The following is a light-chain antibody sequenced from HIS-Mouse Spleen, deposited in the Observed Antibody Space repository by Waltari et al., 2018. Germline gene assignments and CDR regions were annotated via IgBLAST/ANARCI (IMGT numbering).Light chain of an antibody. Sequence: QPALTQPPSVSGSPGQSVTISCTGTTSDVGSYNLVSWYQQPPGPAPKLMIYEVSNRPSGVPDRFSGSKSGNTASLTISGLQAEDEADYYCSSYTSSSTVFGTGTKVTVL. CDR2: EVS. J-gene: IGLJ1*01. CDR1: TSDVGSYNL. V-gene: IGLV2-18*02. CDR3: SSYTSSSTV.